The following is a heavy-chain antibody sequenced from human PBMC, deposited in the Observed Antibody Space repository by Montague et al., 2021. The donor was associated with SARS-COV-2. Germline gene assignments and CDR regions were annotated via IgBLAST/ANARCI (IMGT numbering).Heavy chain of an antibody. CDR3: AKDPRWDFWCSYYFDS. CDR2: ISGSGGST. J-gene: IGHJ5*01. Sequence: SLRLSCAASGFTFSRYAMSWFRQAPVKGLEWVSVISGSGGSTYYSDSAKGRVTISRDNSKNTLYLQMNSLRAEDTAVYYCAKDPRWDFWCSYYFDSWGQGTLVTVSS. V-gene: IGHV3-23*01. D-gene: IGHD3-3*01. CDR1: GFTFSRYA.